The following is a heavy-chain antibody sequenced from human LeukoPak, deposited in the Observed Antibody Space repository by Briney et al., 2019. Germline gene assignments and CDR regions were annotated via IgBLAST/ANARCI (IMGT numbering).Heavy chain of an antibody. J-gene: IGHJ4*02. CDR3: SRSQFDY. CDR2: ISGDGTIK. V-gene: IGHV3-74*03. CDR1: GFPFSSYW. Sequence: GGSLRLSCEPSGFPFSSYWMLWVRQAPGKGLVWVSRISGDGTIKTYADFVRGRFTISRDNTKNILYLQMNCLKVEDTAIYFCSRSQFDYWGQGVLVTVSS.